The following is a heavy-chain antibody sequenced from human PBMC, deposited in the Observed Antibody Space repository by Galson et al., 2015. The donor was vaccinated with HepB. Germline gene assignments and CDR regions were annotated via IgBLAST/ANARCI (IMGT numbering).Heavy chain of an antibody. D-gene: IGHD2-21*02. CDR1: GFTFSTYS. J-gene: IGHJ5*02. CDR3: AREGTLAYRGGDCYSDWFDP. Sequence: SLRLSCAASGFTFSTYSMNWVRQAPGKGLEWVSFISSSSSNIYYADSVKGRFTISRDNAKNSLYLQMNSLRAEDTAVYYCAREGTLAYRGGDCYSDWFDPWGQGTLVTVSS. V-gene: IGHV3-48*04. CDR2: ISSSSSNI.